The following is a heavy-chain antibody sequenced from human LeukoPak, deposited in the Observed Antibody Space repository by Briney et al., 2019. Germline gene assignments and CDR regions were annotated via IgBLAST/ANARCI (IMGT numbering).Heavy chain of an antibody. D-gene: IGHD4-17*01. CDR1: GGSISSYY. CDR2: IYYSVST. Sequence: PSETLSLTCTVSGGSISSYYWSWIRQPPGKGLEWIGYIYYSVSTNYNPSLKSQVTISVDKSKNQFSLKLSSVTAADTAVYYCARQSTVTTVGYYYGMDVWGQGTTVTVSS. CDR3: ARQSTVTTVGYYYGMDV. J-gene: IGHJ6*02. V-gene: IGHV4-59*08.